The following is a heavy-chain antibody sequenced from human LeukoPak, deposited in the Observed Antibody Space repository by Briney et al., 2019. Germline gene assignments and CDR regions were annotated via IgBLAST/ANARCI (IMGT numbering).Heavy chain of an antibody. J-gene: IGHJ1*01. CDR2: ISYDGSNK. V-gene: IGHV3-30*19. Sequence: GGSLRLSCVTSGFTFSSYDMHWVRQAPGKGLEWVAVISYDGSNKYYADSVKGRFTISRDNSKNTLYLQMNSLRAEDTAVYYCARDDLRMSFQHWGQGTLVTVSS. D-gene: IGHD4-17*01. CDR3: ARDDLRMSFQH. CDR1: GFTFSSYD.